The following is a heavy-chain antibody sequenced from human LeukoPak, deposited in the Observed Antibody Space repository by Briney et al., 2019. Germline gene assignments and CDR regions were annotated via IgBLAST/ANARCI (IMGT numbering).Heavy chain of an antibody. J-gene: IGHJ4*02. Sequence: PGGSLRLSCAASGFTFSNAWMSWVRQAPGKGLEWVGRIKSKTDGGTTDYAAPVKGRFTISRDDPKNALYLQMNSLKTEDTAVYYCIRHTAMGRFDYWGQGTLVTVSS. CDR2: IKSKTDGGTT. V-gene: IGHV3-15*01. CDR1: GFTFSNAW. CDR3: IRHTAMGRFDY. D-gene: IGHD5-18*01.